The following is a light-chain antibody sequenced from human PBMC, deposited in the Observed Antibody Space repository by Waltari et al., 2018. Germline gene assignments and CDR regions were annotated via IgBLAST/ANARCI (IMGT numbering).Light chain of an antibody. J-gene: IGLJ2*01. CDR3: QSYDSILGGPV. Sequence: TISCTGSNSNIGAGFDVHWNQQLPGTAPKLLIYTNTNRPSGVPDRFSGSNSGTSASLAITGLQAKDEADYYCQSYDSILGGPVFGGGTNVTVL. CDR1: NSNIGAGFD. V-gene: IGLV1-40*01. CDR2: TNT.